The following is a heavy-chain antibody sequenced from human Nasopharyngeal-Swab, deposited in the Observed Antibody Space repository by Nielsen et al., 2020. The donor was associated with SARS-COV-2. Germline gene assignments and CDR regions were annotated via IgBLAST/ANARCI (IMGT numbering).Heavy chain of an antibody. CDR3: AKDDAFDI. V-gene: IGHV3-9*01. Sequence: SLKISCAASGFTFDDYPMHWVRQAPGKGLEWVSGLRGGIGGIGYADSVKGRFTISRDNAKNSLYLQMNSLRAEDTGLYYCAKDDAFDIWGQGTMVTVSS. J-gene: IGHJ3*02. CDR2: LRGGIGGI. CDR1: GFTFDDYP.